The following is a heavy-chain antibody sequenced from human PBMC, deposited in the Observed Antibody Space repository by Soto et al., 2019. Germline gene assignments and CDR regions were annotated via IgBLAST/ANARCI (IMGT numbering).Heavy chain of an antibody. CDR2: INPSGGST. CDR3: ARTYNWNYDYYYYGMDV. Sequence: SVKVSCKASGYTFTSYYMHWVRQAPGQGLEWMGIINPSGGSTSYAQKFQGRVTMTRDTSTSTVYMELSSLRSEDTAVYYCARTYNWNYDYYYYGMDVWGQGTTVTVSS. CDR1: GYTFTSYY. D-gene: IGHD1-7*01. J-gene: IGHJ6*02. V-gene: IGHV1-46*01.